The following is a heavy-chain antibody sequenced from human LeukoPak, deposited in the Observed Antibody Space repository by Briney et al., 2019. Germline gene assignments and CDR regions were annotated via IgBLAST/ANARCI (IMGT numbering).Heavy chain of an antibody. J-gene: IGHJ4*02. CDR2: INSDGSST. V-gene: IGHV3-74*01. CDR3: ARGLYGSPGDN. Sequence: GGSLRLSCAASGFTFSTYWMHWVRQVPGKGLVWVSRINSDGSSTSYADSVKGRFTISRDNAKNTLYLQMNSLRAEDTAVYYCARGLYGSPGDNWGQGTLVSVSS. CDR1: GFTFSTYW. D-gene: IGHD1-26*01.